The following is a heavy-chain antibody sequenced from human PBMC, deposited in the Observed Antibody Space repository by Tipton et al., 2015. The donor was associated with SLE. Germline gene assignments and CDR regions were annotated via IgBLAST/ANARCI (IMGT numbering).Heavy chain of an antibody. CDR1: GGSISSSSYY. V-gene: IGHV4-39*07. J-gene: IGHJ4*02. Sequence: TLSLTCTVSGGSISSSSYYWGWIRQPPGKGLEWIGSIYYSGSTYYNPSLKSRVTMSIDTSKNHFSLTLNSVIAADTAVYFCARIQVLYYYGSGSYVFDIWGQGSLVTVSS. CDR3: ARIQVLYYYGSGSYVFDI. CDR2: IYYSGST. D-gene: IGHD3-10*01.